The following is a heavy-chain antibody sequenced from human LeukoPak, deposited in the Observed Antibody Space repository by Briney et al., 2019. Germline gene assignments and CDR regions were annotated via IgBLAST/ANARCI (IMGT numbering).Heavy chain of an antibody. J-gene: IGHJ4*02. Sequence: GGSLRLSCAASGFTFSNYGMHWVRQAPGKGPEWVADISYDGSNKYYADSVKGRFTISRDNSKNTLYLQMNSLRTEDTAVCYCAKCRSGYDILTGYDYWGQGTLVTVSS. CDR2: ISYDGSNK. V-gene: IGHV3-30*18. CDR1: GFTFSNYG. CDR3: AKCRSGYDILTGYDY. D-gene: IGHD3-9*01.